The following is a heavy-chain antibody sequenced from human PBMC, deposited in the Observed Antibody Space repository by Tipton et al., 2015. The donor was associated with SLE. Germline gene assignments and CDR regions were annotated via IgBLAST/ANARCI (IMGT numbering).Heavy chain of an antibody. J-gene: IGHJ5*02. CDR3: AKEKTDQIVPRNWFDP. CDR1: GFNFVDFV. D-gene: IGHD3-22*01. Sequence: SLRLSCAASGFNFVDFVMHWVRQAPGKGLEWVSGISWNCGATGYGDSVKGRFTISRDTAKNSLYLQMNSLRPEDTALYYCAKEKTDQIVPRNWFDPWGQGTLAAGSS. CDR2: ISWNCGAT. V-gene: IGHV3-9*01.